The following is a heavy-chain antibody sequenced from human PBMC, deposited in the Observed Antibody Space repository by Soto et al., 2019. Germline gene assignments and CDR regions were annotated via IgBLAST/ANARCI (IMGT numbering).Heavy chain of an antibody. V-gene: IGHV3-7*01. D-gene: IGHD3-9*01. CDR2: IKADGSGK. CDR3: ARHIDWSFDY. CDR1: GFTFSSYA. J-gene: IGHJ4*02. Sequence: GGSLRLSCAASGFTFSSYAMSWVRQAPGTGLEWVATIKADGSGKHHADSVRGRFTISRDNAENTLYLQVNSLRAEDTAVYYCARHIDWSFDYWGQGTLVTVSS.